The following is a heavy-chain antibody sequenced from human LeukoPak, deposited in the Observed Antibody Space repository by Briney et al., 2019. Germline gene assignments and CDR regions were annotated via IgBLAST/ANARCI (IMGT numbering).Heavy chain of an antibody. V-gene: IGHV3-21*01. CDR2: ISSSSSYI. Sequence: GGSLRLSCAASGFTFSSYSMSWVRQAPGEGLEWVSSISSSSSYIYYSDSVKGRFTISRDNAKNSQYLQMNSLRVEDTAVYYCARVGYRGTYTDFDYWGQGTLVTVSS. CDR1: GFTFSSYS. CDR3: ARVGYRGTYTDFDY. J-gene: IGHJ4*02. D-gene: IGHD1-26*01.